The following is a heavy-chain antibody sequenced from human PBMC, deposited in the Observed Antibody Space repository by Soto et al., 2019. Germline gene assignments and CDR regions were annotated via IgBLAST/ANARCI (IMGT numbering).Heavy chain of an antibody. J-gene: IGHJ4*02. D-gene: IGHD6-19*01. Sequence: GSLRLSCAASGFTFSNAWMNWVRQAPGKGLEWVGRIKSKTDGGTTDYAAPAKGRFTISRDDSKNTLYLQMNSLKTEDTAVYYCTPIAVAGYYYFDYWGQGTLVTVSS. CDR1: GFTFSNAW. V-gene: IGHV3-15*07. CDR3: TPIAVAGYYYFDY. CDR2: IKSKTDGGTT.